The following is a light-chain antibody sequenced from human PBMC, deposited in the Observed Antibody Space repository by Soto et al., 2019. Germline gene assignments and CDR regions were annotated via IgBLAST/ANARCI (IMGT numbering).Light chain of an antibody. CDR3: CSYVSSKTYV. V-gene: IGLV2-14*01. CDR2: EVS. CDR1: RTDVGGYNF. J-gene: IGLJ1*01. Sequence: SALTQPASVSGSPGQSITISCTGTRTDVGGYNFVSWYQQHPGKAPKLIIYEVSNRPSGVSNRFSGSKSDNTASLTISGLQAEGEADYYCCSYVSSKTYVFGTGTKVTVL.